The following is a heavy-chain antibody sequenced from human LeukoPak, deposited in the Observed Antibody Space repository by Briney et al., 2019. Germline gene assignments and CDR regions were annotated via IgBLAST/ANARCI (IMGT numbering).Heavy chain of an antibody. D-gene: IGHD1-26*01. CDR3: ARVGDTTHY. Sequence: LGGPLHSPGQASGYRLTSYWIGWVGQMPGKGLEWMGIIYPSESDTSTRPPFQGQVTLSADTSIRTAYLKWRSLEPSDTPIYYVARVGDTTHYWGQGTLVTVSS. CDR1: GYRLTSYW. CDR2: IYPSESDT. J-gene: IGHJ4*02. V-gene: IGHV5-51*01.